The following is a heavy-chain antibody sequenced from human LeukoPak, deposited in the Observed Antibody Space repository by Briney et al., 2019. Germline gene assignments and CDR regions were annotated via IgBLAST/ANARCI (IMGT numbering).Heavy chain of an antibody. CDR1: GYTFTNYG. CDR2: ISAHNGNT. CDR3: AREGDIITMVRGVMNDY. V-gene: IGHV1-18*04. Sequence: ASVKVSCEASGYTFTNYGLGWVRQAPGQGLEWMGWISAHNGNTNYAQNFQDRVTMTTDTSTTTTYMELRSLRSDDTAVYYCAREGDIITMVRGVMNDYWGQGTLVTVSS. D-gene: IGHD3-10*01. J-gene: IGHJ4*02.